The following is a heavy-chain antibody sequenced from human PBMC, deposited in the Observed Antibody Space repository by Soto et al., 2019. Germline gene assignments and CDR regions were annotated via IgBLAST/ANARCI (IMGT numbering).Heavy chain of an antibody. CDR1: GFSLSTTGEG. J-gene: IGHJ5*02. D-gene: IGHD6-19*01. CDR3: VRRTVSVGAGFDP. V-gene: IGHV2-5*02. CDR2: IYWDDSA. Sequence: SGPTLVNPTQTLTLTCTFSGFSLSTTGEGVGWFRQPPGKALEWLALIYWDDSARYSPSLKSRLTITKGTSENQVVLTLTNTDPVDTATYFCVRRTVSVGAGFDPWGQGTLVTVSS.